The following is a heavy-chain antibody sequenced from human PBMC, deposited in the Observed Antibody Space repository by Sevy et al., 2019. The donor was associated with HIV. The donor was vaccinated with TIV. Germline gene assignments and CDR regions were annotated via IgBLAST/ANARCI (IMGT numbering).Heavy chain of an antibody. Sequence: ASVKVSCKASGDTFTNNYIHWVRQAPGQGLEWVGMVDPSAGNTTYAQKVQGRVTMTTDTSTSILYMDLSSLRSEDTAVYYCVRADPDQHFDSWGQGTLVTVSS. CDR1: GDTFTNNY. V-gene: IGHV1-46*01. CDR2: VDPSAGNT. J-gene: IGHJ4*02. CDR3: VRADPDQHFDS.